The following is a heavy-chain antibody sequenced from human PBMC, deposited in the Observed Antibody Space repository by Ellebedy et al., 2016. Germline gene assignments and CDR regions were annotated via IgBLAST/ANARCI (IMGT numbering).Heavy chain of an antibody. CDR1: GYTFTSYG. CDR3: AKGLGSSPLANWFDP. CDR2: ISAYNGNT. D-gene: IGHD3-3*02. J-gene: IGHJ5*02. V-gene: IGHV1-18*01. Sequence: ASVKVSCXASGYTFTSYGISWVRQAPGQGLEWMGWISAYNGNTNYAQKLQGRVTMTTDTSTSTAYMELSSLRSEDTAVYYCAKGLGSSPLANWFDPWGQGTLVTVSS.